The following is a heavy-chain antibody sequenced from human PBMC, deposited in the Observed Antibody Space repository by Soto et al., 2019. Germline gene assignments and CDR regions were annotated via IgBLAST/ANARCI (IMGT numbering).Heavy chain of an antibody. J-gene: IGHJ4*02. Sequence: LRLSCAASGFTFSSYGMHWVRQAPGKGLEWVAVISYDGSNKYYADSVKGRFTISRDNSKNTLYLQMNSLRAEDTAVYYCAKDLEDYDRIDYWGQGTLVTVSS. V-gene: IGHV3-30*18. D-gene: IGHD3-22*01. CDR1: GFTFSSYG. CDR3: AKDLEDYDRIDY. CDR2: ISYDGSNK.